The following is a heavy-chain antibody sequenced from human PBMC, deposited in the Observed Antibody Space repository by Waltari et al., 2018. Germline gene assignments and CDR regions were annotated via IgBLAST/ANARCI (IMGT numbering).Heavy chain of an antibody. CDR1: GGYIITSSYY. CDR2: VYHTGST. CDR3: ARVNLLIGYAVDS. V-gene: IGHV4-39*07. Sequence: QLQLQESGPGLVKPSETVSLTCSVSGGYIITSSYYWAWIRQPPGKGREWMGSVYHTGSTFYNPSLKSRVTISADTSKNHFSLKLSSVTAADTAVYYCARVNLLIGYAVDSWGQGTRVAVPS. J-gene: IGHJ4*02. D-gene: IGHD3-9*01.